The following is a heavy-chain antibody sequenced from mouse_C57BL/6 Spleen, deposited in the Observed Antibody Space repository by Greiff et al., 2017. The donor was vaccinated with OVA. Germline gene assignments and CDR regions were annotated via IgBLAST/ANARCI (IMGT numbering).Heavy chain of an antibody. Sequence: QVQLQQSGAELVKPGASVKISCKASGYAFSSYWMNWVKQRPGKGLEWIGQIYPGDGDTNYNGKFKGKATLTADKSSSTAYMQLSSLTSEDSAVYFCARGGGSSYGAWFAYWGQGTLVTVSA. CDR2: IYPGDGDT. CDR3: ARGGGSSYGAWFAY. J-gene: IGHJ3*01. D-gene: IGHD1-1*01. V-gene: IGHV1-80*01. CDR1: GYAFSSYW.